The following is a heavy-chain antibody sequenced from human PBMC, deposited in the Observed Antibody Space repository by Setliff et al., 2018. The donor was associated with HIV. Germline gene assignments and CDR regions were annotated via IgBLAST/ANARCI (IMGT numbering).Heavy chain of an antibody. CDR1: GGSISTYY. Sequence: SETLSLTCTVSGGSISTYYWSWIRQPPGKGLEWIGCIYYSGSTKYNPSLKSRVTISVDTSKNQFSLKLSSVTAADTAVYYCARQYCGGDCDPPRRYYYYYMDVWGKGTTVTVSS. V-gene: IGHV4-59*08. D-gene: IGHD2-21*02. J-gene: IGHJ6*03. CDR2: IYYSGST. CDR3: ARQYCGGDCDPPRRYYYYYMDV.